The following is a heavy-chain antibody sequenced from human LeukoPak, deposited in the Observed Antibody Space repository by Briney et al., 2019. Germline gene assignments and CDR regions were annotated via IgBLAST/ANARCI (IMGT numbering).Heavy chain of an antibody. CDR2: INHSGST. J-gene: IGHJ4*02. Sequence: NSSETLSLTCAVYGGSFSGYYWSWIRQPPGKGLEWIGEINHSGSTNYNPSLKSRVTISVDTSKNQFSLKLSSVTAADTAVYYCASAVTYSSGWYPTRNPRYFDYWGQGTLVTVSS. CDR1: GGSFSGYY. D-gene: IGHD6-19*01. V-gene: IGHV4-34*01. CDR3: ASAVTYSSGWYPTRNPRYFDY.